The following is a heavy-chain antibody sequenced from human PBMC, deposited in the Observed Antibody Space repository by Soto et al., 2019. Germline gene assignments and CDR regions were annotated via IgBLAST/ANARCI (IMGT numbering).Heavy chain of an antibody. V-gene: IGHV4-39*01. Sequence: QLQLQESGPGLVKPSETLSLTCTVSGGSISSSSYYWGWIRQPPGKGLEWIGSIYYSGSTYYNPSLKSRVTISVDTSKNQFSLKLSSVTAADTAVYYCARLYYDFWSGYLAHYYYYYGMDVWGQGTTVTVSS. CDR1: GGSISSSSYY. CDR2: IYYSGST. J-gene: IGHJ6*02. D-gene: IGHD3-3*01. CDR3: ARLYYDFWSGYLAHYYYYYGMDV.